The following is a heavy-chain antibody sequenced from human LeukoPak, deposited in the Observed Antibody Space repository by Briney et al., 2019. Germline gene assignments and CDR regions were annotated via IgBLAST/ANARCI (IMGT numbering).Heavy chain of an antibody. Sequence: PSETLSLTCTVSGGSISSYYWSWIRQPAGKGLEWLGRIYTGGSTNYNPSLKSRVTMSVDTSKNQFSLKLSSVTAADTAVYYCARDDGYSNYGYFQHWGQGALVTVSS. J-gene: IGHJ1*01. CDR2: IYTGGST. CDR1: GGSISSYY. CDR3: ARDDGYSNYGYFQH. D-gene: IGHD4-11*01. V-gene: IGHV4-4*07.